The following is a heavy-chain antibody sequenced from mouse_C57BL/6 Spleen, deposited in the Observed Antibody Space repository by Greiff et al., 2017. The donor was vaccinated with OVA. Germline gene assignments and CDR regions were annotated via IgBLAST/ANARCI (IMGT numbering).Heavy chain of an antibody. CDR1: GFNIKDYY. Sequence: VQLQQSGAELVRPGASVKLSCTASGFNIKDYYMHWVKQRPEQGLEWIGRIDPEDGDTEYAPKFQGKATMTADTSSNTAYLQLSSLTSEDTAVYYCTTNYGNTYWYFDVWGTGTTVTVSS. V-gene: IGHV14-1*01. CDR3: TTNYGNTYWYFDV. J-gene: IGHJ1*03. D-gene: IGHD2-1*01. CDR2: IDPEDGDT.